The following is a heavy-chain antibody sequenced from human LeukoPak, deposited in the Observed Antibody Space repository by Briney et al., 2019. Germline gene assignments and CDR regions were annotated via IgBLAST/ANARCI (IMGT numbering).Heavy chain of an antibody. CDR2: IKQDGSEK. D-gene: IGHD3-10*01. CDR1: GFTFSSYA. CDR3: ARAAPYFYSWGNYIYYFDY. V-gene: IGHV3-7*01. J-gene: IGHJ4*02. Sequence: PGGSLRLSCAASGFTFSSYAMSWVRQAPGKGLEWVANIKQDGSEKYYVDSVKGRFTISRDSAKHSLFLQMNSLRADDTAVYYCARAAPYFYSWGNYIYYFDYWGQGTLVTVSS.